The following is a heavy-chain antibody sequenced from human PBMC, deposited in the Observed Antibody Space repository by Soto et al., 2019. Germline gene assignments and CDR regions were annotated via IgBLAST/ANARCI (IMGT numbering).Heavy chain of an antibody. J-gene: IGHJ4*02. CDR1: GFTFSSYW. V-gene: IGHV3-7*01. CDR2: IKQDGREK. D-gene: IGHD3-3*02. Sequence: EVQLVESGGGLVQPGGSLRLSCAASGFTFSSYWMSWVRQAPGKGLEWVANIKQDGREKYYVDSVKGRFTISRDNAKNSLYLQMNSLRAEDTAVYYCARDIALEWPPYYFDYWGQGTLVTVSS. CDR3: ARDIALEWPPYYFDY.